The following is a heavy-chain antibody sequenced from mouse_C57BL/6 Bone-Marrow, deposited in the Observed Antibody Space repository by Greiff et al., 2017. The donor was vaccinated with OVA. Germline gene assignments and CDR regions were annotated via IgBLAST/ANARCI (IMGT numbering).Heavy chain of an antibody. D-gene: IGHD1-1*01. V-gene: IGHV14-4*01. CDR1: GFNIKDAY. CDR2: IDPENGDY. Sequence: VQLQQSGAELVRPGASVKLSCTASGFNIKDAYMHWVKQSPEQGLEWIGWIDPENGDYESASKFQGKATITADTSSNPAFLQLSSLTSEDTAVYYCIYDSVVGYWGQGTTLTVSS. CDR3: IYDSVVGY. J-gene: IGHJ2*01.